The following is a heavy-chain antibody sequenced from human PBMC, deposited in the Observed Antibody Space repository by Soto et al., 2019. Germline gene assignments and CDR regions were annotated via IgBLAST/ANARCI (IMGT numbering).Heavy chain of an antibody. CDR1: GGSIYRSGYY. CDR3: ARVNRNYSGSGSPLDY. V-gene: IGHV4-61*08. J-gene: IGHJ4*02. Sequence: PSETLSLTCTVSGGSIYRSGYYWNWIRQPPGKGLEWIGYIYYSGSTNYNPSLKSRVTILVDTSQNQFSLKLSSVTAADTAVYYCARVNRNYSGSGSPLDYWGQGTLVTVSS. D-gene: IGHD3-10*01. CDR2: IYYSGST.